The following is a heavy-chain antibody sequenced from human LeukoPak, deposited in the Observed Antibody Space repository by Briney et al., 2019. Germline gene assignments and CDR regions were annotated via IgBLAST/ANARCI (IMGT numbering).Heavy chain of an antibody. J-gene: IGHJ4*02. V-gene: IGHV3-11*01. CDR1: GFTFSDYY. CDR3: ARAGYYDYVWGSYRSAYSQRRGY. D-gene: IGHD3-16*02. CDR2: ISSSGSTT. Sequence: PGGSLRLSCAASGFTFSDYYMSWIRQAPGKGLEWVSYISSSGSTTYYADSVKGRFTISRDNAKNSLYLQMNSLRAEDTAVYYCARAGYYDYVWGSYRSAYSQRRGYWGQGTLVTVSS.